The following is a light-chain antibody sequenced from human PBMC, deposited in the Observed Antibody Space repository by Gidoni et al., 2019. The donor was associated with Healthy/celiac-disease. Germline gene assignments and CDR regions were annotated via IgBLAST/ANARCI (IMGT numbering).Light chain of an antibody. CDR3: QQYNNWPPNT. V-gene: IGKV3-15*01. Sequence: VMTQSPATLSVSPGERATLSCRASQSVSSNLAWYQQKPGQAPRLLIYGASTRATGIPARFSGSGSGTEFTLTISSLQSEDFAVYYCQQYNNWPPNTFGQGTKLEIE. CDR1: QSVSSN. J-gene: IGKJ2*01. CDR2: GAS.